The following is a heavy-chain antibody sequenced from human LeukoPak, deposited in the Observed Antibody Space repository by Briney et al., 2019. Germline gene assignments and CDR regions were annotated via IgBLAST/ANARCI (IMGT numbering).Heavy chain of an antibody. Sequence: SSETLSLTCTVSGGSISSSSYYWGWIRQPPGKGLEWIGSIYYSGSTYYNPSLKSRVTISVDTSKNQFSLKLSSVTAADTAVYYCARQSVTMIVVVPAFDYWGQGTLVTVSS. V-gene: IGHV4-39*01. J-gene: IGHJ4*02. D-gene: IGHD3-22*01. CDR1: GGSISSSSYY. CDR2: IYYSGST. CDR3: ARQSVTMIVVVPAFDY.